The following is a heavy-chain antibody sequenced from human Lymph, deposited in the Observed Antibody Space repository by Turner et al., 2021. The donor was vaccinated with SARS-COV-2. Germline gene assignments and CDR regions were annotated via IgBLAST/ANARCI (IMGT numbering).Heavy chain of an antibody. D-gene: IGHD6-25*01. CDR2: RNPNRGDT. CDR1: GYTFNSYD. V-gene: IGHV1-8*01. CDR3: AKGDGYPPHGLLDP. J-gene: IGHJ5*02. Sequence: QVQLVQSGAEVQKPGASVKVSCKASGYTFNSYDINWVRQANGQGLEWMGWRNPNRGDTGYEQKFKGRGTMTRNTSISTAYMDLNSLTSDDTAVYYCAKGDGYPPHGLLDPWGQGTLVTVSS.